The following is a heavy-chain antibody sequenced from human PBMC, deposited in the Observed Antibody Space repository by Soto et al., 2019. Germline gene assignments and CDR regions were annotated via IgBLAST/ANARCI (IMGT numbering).Heavy chain of an antibody. D-gene: IGHD3-16*01. CDR3: ARDQVITFGGVTAKSLIYYYYGMDV. J-gene: IGHJ6*02. Sequence: QVQLQESGPGLVKPSETLSLTCTVSGGSISSYYWSWIRQPPGKGLEWIGYIYYSGSTNYNPSLKSRVTISVDTSKNQFSLKLSSVTAADTAVYYCARDQVITFGGVTAKSLIYYYYGMDVWGQGTTVTVSS. V-gene: IGHV4-59*01. CDR2: IYYSGST. CDR1: GGSISSYY.